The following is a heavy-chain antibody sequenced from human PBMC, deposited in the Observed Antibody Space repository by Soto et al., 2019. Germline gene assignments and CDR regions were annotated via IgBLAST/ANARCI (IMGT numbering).Heavy chain of an antibody. CDR3: ARDPWELPAYYYYGMDV. V-gene: IGHV1-46*03. CDR1: GYTFTSYY. Sequence: QVQLVQSGAEVKKPGASVKVSCKASGYTFTSYYMHWVRQAPGQGLEWMGIINPSGGSTSYAQKFQGRVTMTRDTSTSTVYMELSSLRSEDTAVYYCARDPWELPAYYYYGMDVWGQGTTVTVSS. CDR2: INPSGGST. J-gene: IGHJ6*02. D-gene: IGHD1-26*01.